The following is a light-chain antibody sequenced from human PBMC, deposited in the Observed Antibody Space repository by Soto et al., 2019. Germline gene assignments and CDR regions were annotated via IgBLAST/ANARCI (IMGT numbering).Light chain of an antibody. J-gene: IGLJ2*01. Sequence: QSVLTQPPSVSGAPGQRVTISCTGSSSNIGAGYDVHWYQQLPGKAPKVLIYGSSNRPSGVPDRFSGSKSGTSASLAITGLQTEDEADYYCQSYDISLDVVFGGGTKVTVL. V-gene: IGLV1-40*01. CDR3: QSYDISLDVV. CDR1: SSNIGAGYD. CDR2: GSS.